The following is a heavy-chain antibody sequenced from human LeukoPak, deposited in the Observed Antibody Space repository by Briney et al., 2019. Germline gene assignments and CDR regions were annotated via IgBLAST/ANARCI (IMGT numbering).Heavy chain of an antibody. CDR1: GFTLRSYG. D-gene: IGHD6-13*01. CDR3: AKDLSSSWSLDY. V-gene: IGHV3-30*18. J-gene: IGHJ4*02. Sequence: GGSLRLSCAASGFTLRSYGMHWVRQAPGKGLEWVAVISYDGSKKYYADSVKGRFTISRDNSMNTLYLQMNSLRAEDTAVYYCAKDLSSSWSLDYWGQGTLVTVSS. CDR2: ISYDGSKK.